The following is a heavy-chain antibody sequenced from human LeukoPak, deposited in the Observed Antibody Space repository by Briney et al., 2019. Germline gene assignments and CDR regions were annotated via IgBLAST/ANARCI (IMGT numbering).Heavy chain of an antibody. CDR2: ISAYNGNT. J-gene: IGHJ6*03. CDR1: GYTFTSYG. Sequence: DSVKVSCKASGYTFTSYGISWVRQAPGQGLEWMGWISAYNGNTNYAQKLQGRDTMTTDTSTSTAYMELRSLRFDDTAVYYCARVDPRYYYYYYMDVWGKGTTVTVSS. V-gene: IGHV1-18*01. CDR3: ARVDPRYYYYYYMDV.